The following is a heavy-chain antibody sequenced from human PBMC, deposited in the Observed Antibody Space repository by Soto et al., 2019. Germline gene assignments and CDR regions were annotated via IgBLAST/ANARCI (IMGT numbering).Heavy chain of an antibody. V-gene: IGHV3-30-3*01. CDR3: ARTADHAFDI. J-gene: IGHJ3*02. Sequence: GGSLRLSCAASGFTFSSYAMHWVRQAPGKGLEWVAVISYDGSNKYYADSVKGRFTISRDNSKNTLYLQMNSLRAEDTAVYYCARTADHAFDIWGQGTMVTVSS. CDR1: GFTFSSYA. D-gene: IGHD2-2*01. CDR2: ISYDGSNK.